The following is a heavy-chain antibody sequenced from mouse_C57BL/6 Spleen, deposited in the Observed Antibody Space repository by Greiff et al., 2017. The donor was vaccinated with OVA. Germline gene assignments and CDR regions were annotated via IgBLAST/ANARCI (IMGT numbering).Heavy chain of an antibody. CDR1: GYTFTSYW. V-gene: IGHV1-64*01. D-gene: IGHD1-1*01. J-gene: IGHJ2*01. CDR3: ARSRDYYYYFDY. Sequence: QVQLQQPGAELVKPGASVKLSCKASGYTFTSYWMHWVKQRPGQGLEWIGMIHPNSGSTNYNEKFKSKATLTVDKSSSTAYMQLSSLTSEDSAVYYCARSRDYYYYFDYWGQGTTLTVSS. CDR2: IHPNSGST.